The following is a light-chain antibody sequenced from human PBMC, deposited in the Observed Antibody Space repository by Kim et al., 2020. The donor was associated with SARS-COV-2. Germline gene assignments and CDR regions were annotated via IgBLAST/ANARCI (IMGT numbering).Light chain of an antibody. CDR3: QLRRRSSPLT. V-gene: IGKV1-39*01. Sequence: AGGDSVIITCRSSKSVAKNVLWYHKKQGIDSNPLLYSASTSQSGVPSRISGSGFGTEYTPPTSGMQPEDFADYYCQLRRRSSPLTFGQGTRLEIK. J-gene: IGKJ5*01. CDR1: KSVAKN. CDR2: SAS.